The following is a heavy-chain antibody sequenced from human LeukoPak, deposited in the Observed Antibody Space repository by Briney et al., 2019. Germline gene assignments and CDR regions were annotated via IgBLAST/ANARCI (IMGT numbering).Heavy chain of an antibody. CDR1: GGSISRYY. CDR3: ARCDPYYFDS. CDR2: VYYNGNT. D-gene: IGHD2-21*02. Sequence: SETLSLTCTVSGGSISRYYWSWIRQPPGKGLEWIGYVYYNGNTNYNPSLKSRVTISVATSKSQFSLKLNSVTAADTAVYYCARCDPYYFDSWGQGTLVTVSS. J-gene: IGHJ4*02. V-gene: IGHV4-59*01.